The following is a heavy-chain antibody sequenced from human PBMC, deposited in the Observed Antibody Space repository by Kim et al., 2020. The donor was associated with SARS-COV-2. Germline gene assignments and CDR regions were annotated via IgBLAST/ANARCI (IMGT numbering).Heavy chain of an antibody. V-gene: IGHV4-39*01. Sequence: SETLSLTCIVSGHSISSTNYYWGWIRQPPGRGLEWIGTIYHSGSTYYNPSLKSRVTISVDTSKSHFSLRLKSVTVADTAIYYCARQSGIAARQVSDYWGQGTLVTVSS. D-gene: IGHD6-6*01. CDR2: IYHSGST. CDR3: ARQSGIAARQVSDY. J-gene: IGHJ4*02. CDR1: GHSISSTNYY.